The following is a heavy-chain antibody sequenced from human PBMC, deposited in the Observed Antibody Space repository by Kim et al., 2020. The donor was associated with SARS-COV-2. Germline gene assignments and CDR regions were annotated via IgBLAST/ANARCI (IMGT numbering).Heavy chain of an antibody. CDR2: IRCDGSRK. CDR3: ASEPSGGLDY. J-gene: IGHJ4*02. Sequence: GGSLRLSCAASGFTVSNYYMNWVRQAPGKGLEWVAGIRCDGSRKYYVDSVKGRFTISRDNSKNTVYLQMDGLRDEDTAVYYCASEPSGGLDYWGRGTLVTVSS. D-gene: IGHD3-10*01. CDR1: GFTVSNYY. V-gene: IGHV3-30*03.